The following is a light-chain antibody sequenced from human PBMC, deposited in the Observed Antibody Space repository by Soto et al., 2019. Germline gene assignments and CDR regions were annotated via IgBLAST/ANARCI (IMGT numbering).Light chain of an antibody. CDR1: QSFNNW. Sequence: DIQMTKSPSTLSASVGDRVTIDCRASQSFNNWLAWYQQKPGKAPKLLIYKTSDLESGVPSRFSGSGSGTAFSLTISSLQPDYFATYYCQQYKSFSLTFGGGTRVEVK. CDR2: KTS. J-gene: IGKJ4*01. CDR3: QQYKSFSLT. V-gene: IGKV1-5*03.